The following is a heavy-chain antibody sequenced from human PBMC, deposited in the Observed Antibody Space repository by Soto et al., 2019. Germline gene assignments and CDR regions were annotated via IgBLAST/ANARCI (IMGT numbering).Heavy chain of an antibody. J-gene: IGHJ6*02. CDR1: GGSMSSSSYY. Sequence: SQALPLTCTVSGGSMSSSSYYWGWIRQPTGKGLEWIGSIYYSGSTYYNPSLKSRVTISVDTSKNQFSLKLSSVTAADTAVYYCARPGRYCSSTSCYHHPDIYYHYGMAVCGQGTTVTVSS. V-gene: IGHV4-39*01. CDR2: IYYSGST. D-gene: IGHD2-2*01. CDR3: ARPGRYCSSTSCYHHPDIYYHYGMAV.